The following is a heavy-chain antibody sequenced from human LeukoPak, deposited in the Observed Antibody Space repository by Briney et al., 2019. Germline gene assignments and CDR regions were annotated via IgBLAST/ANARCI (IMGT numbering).Heavy chain of an antibody. V-gene: IGHV4-34*01. CDR3: ARHIDGYIHFDY. CDR1: GGSFSGYY. D-gene: IGHD5-24*01. CDR2: INHSGST. Sequence: SETLSLTCAVYGGSFSGYYWSWIRQPPGKGLEWIGEINHSGSTNYNPSLKSRVTISVDTSKNQFSLKLSSVTAADTAVYYCARHIDGYIHFDYWGQGTLVTVSS. J-gene: IGHJ4*02.